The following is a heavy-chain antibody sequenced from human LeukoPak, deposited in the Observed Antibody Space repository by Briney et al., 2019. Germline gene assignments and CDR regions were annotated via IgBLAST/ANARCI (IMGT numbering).Heavy chain of an antibody. D-gene: IGHD6-19*01. Sequence: GESLRISCKGSGHSFSNYWIAWVRQVPGKGLERMGIIYPVDSDTRYSPSFQGQVTISADKSISTAYLQWSSLKASDTAMYFCARLDTSGSDYFQYWGQGTLVTVSS. J-gene: IGHJ1*01. CDR3: ARLDTSGSDYFQY. CDR2: IYPVDSDT. CDR1: GHSFSNYW. V-gene: IGHV5-51*01.